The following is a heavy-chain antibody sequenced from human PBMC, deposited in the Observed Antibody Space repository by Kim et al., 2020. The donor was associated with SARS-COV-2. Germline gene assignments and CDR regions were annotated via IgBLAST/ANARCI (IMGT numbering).Heavy chain of an antibody. CDR2: ISGSGGST. CDR1: GFDFSSFS. D-gene: IGHD2-21*01. J-gene: IGHJ6*02. CDR3: AKNDVEVNTKIYGLDV. Sequence: GGSLRLSCSASGFDFSSFSLNWVRQAPGKGLEWVAAISGSGGSTDYADSMKGRVTISRDNSKNLLYMRLKSLRAEDTAVYFCAKNDVEVNTKIYGLDVWGQGTTVTVSS. V-gene: IGHV3-23*01.